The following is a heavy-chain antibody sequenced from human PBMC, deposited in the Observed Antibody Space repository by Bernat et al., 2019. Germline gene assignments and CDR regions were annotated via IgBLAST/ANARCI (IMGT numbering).Heavy chain of an antibody. CDR2: IWYDGSHK. Sequence: QVQLVESGGGVVQPGRSLTLSCAASGFTFSSYGMHWVRQAPGKELEWVAVIWYDGSHKYYADSVKGRFTISRDNSKNTLYLQMNSLRAEDTAVYYCAKDQGDYGDYFFDYWGQGTLVTVSS. J-gene: IGHJ4*02. D-gene: IGHD4-17*01. CDR3: AKDQGDYGDYFFDY. CDR1: GFTFSSYG. V-gene: IGHV3-33*06.